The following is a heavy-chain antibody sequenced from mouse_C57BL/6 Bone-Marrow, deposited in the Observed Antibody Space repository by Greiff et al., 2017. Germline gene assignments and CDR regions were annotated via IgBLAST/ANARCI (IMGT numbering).Heavy chain of an antibody. J-gene: IGHJ3*01. V-gene: IGHV5-17*01. CDR2: ISSGSSTI. Sequence: SGGGLVKPGGSLKLSCAASGFTFSDYGMHWVRQAPEKGLEWVAYISSGSSTIYYADTVKGRFTISRDNAKNTLFLQMTSLRSEDTAMYYCARQIYYDYDAWFAYWGQGTLVTVSA. CDR1: GFTFSDYG. D-gene: IGHD2-4*01. CDR3: ARQIYYDYDAWFAY.